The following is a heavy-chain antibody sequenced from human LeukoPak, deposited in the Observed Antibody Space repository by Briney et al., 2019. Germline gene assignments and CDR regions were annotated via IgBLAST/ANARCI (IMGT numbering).Heavy chain of an antibody. CDR1: GFTVSTKY. CDR2: FYSGGST. V-gene: IGHV3-66*01. CDR3: ARFSAWIFTYFDF. D-gene: IGHD2-2*03. J-gene: IGHJ4*02. Sequence: GGSLRLSCAASGFTVSTKYMSWVRQAPGKGLEWVSLFYSGGSTYYADSVKGRFTISRDNSKSTLYLQMNNLRADDTAVYYCARFSAWIFTYFDFWGQGTLVTVSS.